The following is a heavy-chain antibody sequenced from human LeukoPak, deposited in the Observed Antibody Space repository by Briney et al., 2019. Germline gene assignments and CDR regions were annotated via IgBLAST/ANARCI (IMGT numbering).Heavy chain of an antibody. J-gene: IGHJ4*02. CDR2: IYYSGST. D-gene: IGHD1-7*01. Sequence: SQTLSLTCTVSGGSISSGDYYWSWIRQPPGTGLEWIGYIYYSGSTYYNPSLKSRVTISVDTSKNQFSLKLSSVTAADTAVYYCARTSGLTGTTRLDYWGQGTLVTVSS. V-gene: IGHV4-30-4*01. CDR1: GGSISSGDYY. CDR3: ARTSGLTGTTRLDY.